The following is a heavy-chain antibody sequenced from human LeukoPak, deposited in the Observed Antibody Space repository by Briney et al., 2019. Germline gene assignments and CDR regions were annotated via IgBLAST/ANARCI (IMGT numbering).Heavy chain of an antibody. V-gene: IGHV3-30*04. D-gene: IGHD3/OR15-3a*01. J-gene: IGHJ4*02. CDR2: ISYDGSVQ. CDR1: GFTFSHYA. CDR3: ARERTGFYAEY. Sequence: PGGSLRLSWAASGFTFSHYAMYWVRQAPGKGLEWVALISYDGSVQYYADSVKGRFTISRDSPKNTLYLQMNSLRPEDTAVYYCARERTGFYAEYWGQGTLVTVSS.